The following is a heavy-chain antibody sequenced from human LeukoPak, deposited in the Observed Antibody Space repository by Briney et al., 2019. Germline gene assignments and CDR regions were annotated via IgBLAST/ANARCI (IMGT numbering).Heavy chain of an antibody. CDR1: GFTFSSYW. V-gene: IGHV3-7*03. CDR2: IKQDGSEK. J-gene: IGHJ3*02. Sequence: GSLRLSCAASGFTFSSYWMSRVRQAPGKGLEWVANIKQDGSEKYYVDSVKGRFTISRDNAKNSLYLQMNSLRAEDTAVYYCARTPSMWPDAFDIWGQGTMVTVSS. CDR3: ARTPSMWPDAFDI. D-gene: IGHD2/OR15-2a*01.